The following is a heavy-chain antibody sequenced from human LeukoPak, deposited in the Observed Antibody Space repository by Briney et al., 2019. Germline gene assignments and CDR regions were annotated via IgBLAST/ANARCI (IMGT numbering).Heavy chain of an antibody. CDR3: ARTLYDSSGYYWRPNYYYYYMDV. V-gene: IGHV1-18*01. D-gene: IGHD3-22*01. CDR1: RYTFTSYG. J-gene: IGHJ6*03. Sequence: ASVKVSCKASRYTFTSYGISSVRQAAGPGVEWMGWMSAYNGNTNYDQKRQGRVTMTTDTPTSTDDMELRSLRSDDTAVYYCARTLYDSSGYYWRPNYYYYYMDVWGKGTTVTISS. CDR2: MSAYNGNT.